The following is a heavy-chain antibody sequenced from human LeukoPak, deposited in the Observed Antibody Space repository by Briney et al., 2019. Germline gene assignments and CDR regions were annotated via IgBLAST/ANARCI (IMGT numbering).Heavy chain of an antibody. V-gene: IGHV3-48*01. CDR1: GFTFSSYS. D-gene: IGHD3-10*01. CDR2: ISSSSSTI. Sequence: PGGSLRLSCAASGFTFSSYSMNWVRQAPGKGLEWVSYISSSSSTIYYADSVKGRFTISRDNAKNSLYLQMNSLRAEDTAVYYCARDPLLRGVTCNWFDPWGQGTLVTVSS. J-gene: IGHJ5*02. CDR3: ARDPLLRGVTCNWFDP.